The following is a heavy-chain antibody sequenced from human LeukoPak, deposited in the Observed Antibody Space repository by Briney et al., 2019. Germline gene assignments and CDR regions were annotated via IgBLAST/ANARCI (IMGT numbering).Heavy chain of an antibody. Sequence: GGSLRLSCAASGFTFDDYAMHWVRQAPGKGLEWVSGISWNSGSIGYADSVKGRFTISRDNAKNSLYLQMNSLRAEDTAVYYCAKGTDTAMARYYYYYYMDVWGKGTTVTISS. V-gene: IGHV3-9*01. CDR1: GFTFDDYA. D-gene: IGHD5-18*01. CDR2: ISWNSGSI. J-gene: IGHJ6*03. CDR3: AKGTDTAMARYYYYYYMDV.